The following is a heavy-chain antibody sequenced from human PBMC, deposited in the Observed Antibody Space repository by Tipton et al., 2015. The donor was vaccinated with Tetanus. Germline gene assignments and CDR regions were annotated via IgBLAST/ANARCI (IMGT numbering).Heavy chain of an antibody. CDR1: GFIFSSYG. CDR2: SWYDGTDT. V-gene: IGHV3-33*01. CDR3: AREADCSGGSSFSGDFDH. D-gene: IGHD2-15*01. Sequence: SLRLSCAASGFIFSSYGVHWVRQAPGRGLEWVAVSWYDGTDTYYADSVKGRFTISRDNSKNTLYLQMNSLRAEDTAVYYCAREADCSGGSSFSGDFDHWGQGTQVSVSS. J-gene: IGHJ4*02.